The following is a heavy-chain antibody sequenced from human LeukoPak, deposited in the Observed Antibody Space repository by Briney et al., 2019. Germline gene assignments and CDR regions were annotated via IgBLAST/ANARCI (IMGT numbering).Heavy chain of an antibody. CDR3: ARAGDGDQVDAFDI. V-gene: IGHV3-30-3*01. D-gene: IGHD4-17*01. CDR2: ISYDGSNK. Sequence: GRSLRLSCAASGFTFSSYAMHWVRQAPGKGLEWVAVISYDGSNKYYADSVKGRFTISRDNSKNTLYLQMNSLRAEDTAGYYCARAGDGDQVDAFDIWGQGTMVTVSS. J-gene: IGHJ3*02. CDR1: GFTFSSYA.